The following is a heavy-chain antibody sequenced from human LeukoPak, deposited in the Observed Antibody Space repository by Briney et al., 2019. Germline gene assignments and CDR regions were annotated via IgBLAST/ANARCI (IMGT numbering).Heavy chain of an antibody. CDR2: IFSNDEK. CDR3: ARIRAGTFDY. CDR1: GFSLSNARMG. D-gene: IGHD6-19*01. Sequence: SGPTLVNPTETLTLTCTVSGFSLSNARMGVSWIRQPPGKALEWLAHIFSNDEKSYSTSLKSSLTISKDASKSQVVLSMTNMDPVDTATYYCARIRAGTFDYWGQGTLVTVSS. J-gene: IGHJ4*02. V-gene: IGHV2-26*01.